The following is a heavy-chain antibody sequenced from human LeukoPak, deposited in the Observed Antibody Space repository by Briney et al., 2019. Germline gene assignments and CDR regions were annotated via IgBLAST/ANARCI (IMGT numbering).Heavy chain of an antibody. D-gene: IGHD2-21*01. CDR3: AKLPTSRGLPSISDY. V-gene: IGHV3-23*01. CDR2: ISGSGGST. Sequence: GGSLRLSCAASGFTFSSYAMSWVRQAPGKGLEWVSAISGSGGSTYYADSVKGRFTISRDNSKNTLYLQMISLRAEDTAVYYCAKLPTSRGLPSISDYWGQGTLVTVSS. CDR1: GFTFSSYA. J-gene: IGHJ4*02.